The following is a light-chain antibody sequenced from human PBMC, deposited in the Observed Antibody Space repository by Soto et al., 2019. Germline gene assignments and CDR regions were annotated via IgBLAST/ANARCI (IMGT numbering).Light chain of an antibody. Sequence: DIQMTQSPSTLSASIGDRVTITCRASQNINNWIARYQQKPGKAPKFLIYDASTLESGVPSRFSGSGFGTEFSLTISSLQPDDFGSYYCQHMRTFGQGTKVDIK. J-gene: IGKJ1*01. CDR3: QHMRT. CDR2: DAS. V-gene: IGKV1-5*01. CDR1: QNINNW.